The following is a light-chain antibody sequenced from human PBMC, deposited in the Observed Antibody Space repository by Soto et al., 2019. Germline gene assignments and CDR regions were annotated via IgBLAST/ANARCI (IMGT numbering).Light chain of an antibody. Sequence: QLSQSPSSLSASVGDRISITCRASQSVSSYLNWYQQKPGKAPNLLIYATSTLQSGVPSRFSGSGSATEFTLTITSLQPDDFATYYCQQYYRYPRTFGQGTKVDIK. J-gene: IGKJ1*01. CDR3: QQYYRYPRT. CDR2: ATS. CDR1: QSVSSY. V-gene: IGKV1-39*01.